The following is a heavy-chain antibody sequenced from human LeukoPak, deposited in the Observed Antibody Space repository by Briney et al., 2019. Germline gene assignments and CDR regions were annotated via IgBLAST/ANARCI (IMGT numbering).Heavy chain of an antibody. D-gene: IGHD2-2*01. CDR1: GYTFTSYD. CDR3: ARRRYCSRTSCLDY. CDR2: MNPNSGNT. Sequence: ASVKVSCKASGYTFTSYDLNWVPQATGQGLAERVWMNPNSGNTGYAQKFQGRDTMTRNTSISTAYMELSRLRSEDTAVYYCARRRYCSRTSCLDYWGQGTLVTVSS. V-gene: IGHV1-8*01. J-gene: IGHJ4*02.